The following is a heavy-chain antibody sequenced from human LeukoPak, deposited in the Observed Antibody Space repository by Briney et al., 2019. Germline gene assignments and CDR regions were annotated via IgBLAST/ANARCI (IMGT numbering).Heavy chain of an antibody. D-gene: IGHD1-26*01. CDR1: GGSISSYY. Sequence: SETLSLTCTVSGGSISSYYWSWIRQPPRKGLEWIGYIYYSGSTNYNPSLKSRATISVDTSKNQFSLKLSSVTAADTAVYYCASSGSYSTGFDYWGQGTLVTVSS. J-gene: IGHJ4*02. CDR3: ASSGSYSTGFDY. CDR2: IYYSGST. V-gene: IGHV4-59*01.